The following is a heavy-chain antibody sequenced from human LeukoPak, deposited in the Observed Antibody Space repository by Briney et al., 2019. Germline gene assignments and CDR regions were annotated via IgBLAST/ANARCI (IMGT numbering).Heavy chain of an antibody. D-gene: IGHD1-26*01. J-gene: IGHJ6*02. V-gene: IGHV4-59*01. Sequence: SETLSLTCTVSGGSISSYYWSWIRQPPGKGLEWIGHIYYSGSTNYNPSLKSRVTISVDTSKNQFSLKLSSVTAADTAVYYCAREVEGGPYGMDVWGQGTTVTVSS. CDR1: GGSISSYY. CDR3: AREVEGGPYGMDV. CDR2: IYYSGST.